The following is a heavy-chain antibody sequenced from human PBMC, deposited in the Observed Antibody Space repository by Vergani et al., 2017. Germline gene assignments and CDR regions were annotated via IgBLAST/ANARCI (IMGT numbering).Heavy chain of an antibody. CDR1: GYSISSGYY. Sequence: QVQLQESGPGLVKPSETLSLTCTVSGYSISSGYYWGWIRQPPGKGLEWIGYMYHSGSTNYNPSLETRVTISGDTSKNQFSLKLNSVTAADTAVYYCGRVADFYGLGSRLLDLWGQGILVTVSS. CDR2: MYHSGST. CDR3: GRVADFYGLGSRLLDL. J-gene: IGHJ5*02. D-gene: IGHD3-10*01. V-gene: IGHV4-38-2*02.